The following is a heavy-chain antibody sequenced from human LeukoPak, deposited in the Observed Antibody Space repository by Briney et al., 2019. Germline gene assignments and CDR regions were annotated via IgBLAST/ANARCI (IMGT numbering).Heavy chain of an antibody. CDR2: IYHNGKT. J-gene: IGHJ6*02. CDR1: GGSFSNDY. V-gene: IGHV4-59*12. D-gene: IGHD1-1*01. Sequence: SETLSLTCSVSGGSFSNDYWSWIRQPPGKGLEWIGYIYHNGKTNYNPSLKSRVTISVDTSKNQFSLKLSSVTAADRAVYYCARDAGHQLSRRNYYAMDVWGQGTTVTVSS. CDR3: ARDAGHQLSRRNYYAMDV.